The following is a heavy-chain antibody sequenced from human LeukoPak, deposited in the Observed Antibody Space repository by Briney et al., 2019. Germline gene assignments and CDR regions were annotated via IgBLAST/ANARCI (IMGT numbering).Heavy chain of an antibody. Sequence: GESLKISCQGSEYTFSNYWIGWVRQMPGKGREWMGIIFPDTSDNRFSPSSRGQVTISVDKSISTAFLQWSSLKASDTAVYYCVLASYNTYFFEYWGQGTPVTVSS. CDR3: VLASYNTYFFEY. D-gene: IGHD1-1*01. J-gene: IGHJ4*02. CDR1: EYTFSNYW. CDR2: IFPDTSDN. V-gene: IGHV5-51*01.